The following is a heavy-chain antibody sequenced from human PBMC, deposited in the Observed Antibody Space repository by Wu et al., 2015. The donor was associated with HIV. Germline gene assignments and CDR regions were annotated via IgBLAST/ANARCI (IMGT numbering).Heavy chain of an antibody. CDR1: GYAFTSKY. Sequence: QVHLVQSGAEMKKPGASVKVSCKTSGYAFTSKYVHWVRQAPGQGLEWMGGIIPIFGTANYAQKFQGRVTITTDESTSTAYMELSSLRSEDTAVYYCATRYKRGYSYGYHYYYYMDVWGKGTTVTVSS. D-gene: IGHD5-18*01. J-gene: IGHJ6*03. CDR3: ATRYKRGYSYGYHYYYYMDV. V-gene: IGHV1-69*01. CDR2: IIPIFGTA.